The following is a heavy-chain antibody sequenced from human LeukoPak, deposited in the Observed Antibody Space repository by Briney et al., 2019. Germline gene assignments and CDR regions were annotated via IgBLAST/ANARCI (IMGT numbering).Heavy chain of an antibody. Sequence: PGRSLRLSCAASGFTFSNYGMHWVRQAPGKGLEWVAVISYDGSNTFYADSVKGRFTISRDNSKNTLYLQVNSLRAEDTVVYYCAKDPHSSGWYFTAFDYWGQGTLVTVSS. CDR3: AKDPHSSGWYFTAFDY. V-gene: IGHV3-30*18. D-gene: IGHD6-19*01. J-gene: IGHJ4*02. CDR1: GFTFSNYG. CDR2: ISYDGSNT.